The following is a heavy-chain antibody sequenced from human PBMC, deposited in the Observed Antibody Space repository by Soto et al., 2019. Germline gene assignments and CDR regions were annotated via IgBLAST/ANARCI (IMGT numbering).Heavy chain of an antibody. D-gene: IGHD6-19*01. CDR1: GFTFSSYS. J-gene: IGHJ4*02. CDR2: ISGSTASA. V-gene: IGHV3-23*01. Sequence: GGSLRLSCAASGFTFSSYSMNWVRQAPGKGLEWVSCISGSTASAYYADSVKGRFTISRDNSKNTLYLQMYSLRAEDTAVYYCAKERSSGWTDTFDYWGQGSLVTVSS. CDR3: AKERSSGWTDTFDY.